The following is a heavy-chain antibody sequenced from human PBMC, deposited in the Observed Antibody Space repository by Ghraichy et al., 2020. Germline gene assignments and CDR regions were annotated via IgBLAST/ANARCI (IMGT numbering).Heavy chain of an antibody. CDR2: ISSSGGST. CDR3: AKGPGSRGWSSRFVDY. CDR1: GFTFSSYA. Sequence: GGSLRLSCVASGFTFSSYAMGWVRQAPGKGLEWVSVISSSGGSTYYADSVKGRFTISRDNSKNTLYLQMNSLRAEDTAVYYCAKGPGSRGWSSRFVDYWGQGTLVTVSS. V-gene: IGHV3-23*01. D-gene: IGHD3-3*01. J-gene: IGHJ4*02.